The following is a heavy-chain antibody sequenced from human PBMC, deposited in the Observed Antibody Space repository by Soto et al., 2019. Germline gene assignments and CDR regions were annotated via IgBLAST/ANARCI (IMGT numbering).Heavy chain of an antibody. V-gene: IGHV3-23*01. D-gene: IGHD6-19*01. J-gene: IGHJ4*02. CDR1: GFTFSSFA. CDR3: AKDLIYGYNSGRPFDS. CDR2: IGSRGDST. Sequence: EVQLLESGGGLVQPGGSLRLSCAASGFTFSSFAMSWVRQAPGKGLEWVSAIGSRGDSTYYADSVKGRFTISRDNSKNTLYLQMNSLRADDTAVYYCAKDLIYGYNSGRPFDSWGQGTLVTLSS.